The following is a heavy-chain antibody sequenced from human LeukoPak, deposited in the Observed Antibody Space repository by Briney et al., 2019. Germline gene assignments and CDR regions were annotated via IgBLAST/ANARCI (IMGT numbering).Heavy chain of an antibody. CDR3: ARDRLYENYYYYYMDV. D-gene: IGHD5/OR15-5a*01. J-gene: IGHJ6*03. CDR2: IKQDGSEK. CDR1: GFTFSSYE. Sequence: PGGSLRLSCAASGFTFSSYEMNWVRQAPGKGLEWVANIKQDGSEKYYVDSVKGRFTISRDNAKNSLYLQMNSLRAEDTAVYYCARDRLYENYYYYYMDVWGKGTTVTVSS. V-gene: IGHV3-7*01.